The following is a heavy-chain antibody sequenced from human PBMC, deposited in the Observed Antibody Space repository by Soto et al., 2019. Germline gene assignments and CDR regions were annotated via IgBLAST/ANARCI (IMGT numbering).Heavy chain of an antibody. Sequence: QVQLVESGGGVVQPGRSLRLSCAASGFTFSSYAMHWVRQAPGKGLEWVAVISYDGSNKYYADSVKGRFTISRDNSKNTLYLQMNSLRAEDTAVYYCARDRGIPLWNYYYYGMDVWGQGTTVTVSS. CDR3: ARDRGIPLWNYYYYGMDV. V-gene: IGHV3-30-3*01. J-gene: IGHJ6*01. CDR2: ISYDGSNK. D-gene: IGHD5-18*01. CDR1: GFTFSSYA.